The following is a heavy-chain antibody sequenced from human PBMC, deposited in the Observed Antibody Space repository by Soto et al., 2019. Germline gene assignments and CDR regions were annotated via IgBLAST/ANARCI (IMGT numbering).Heavy chain of an antibody. CDR2: INGHNGNT. Sequence: QVQLVQSGAEVKKPGASVKVSCKASGYTFSRSGISWVRQAPGQGLEWMGWINGHNGNTNYTQKMQGRITMTTDTPTSTAYMEPRSLRSDDTAVYYCARMGDVPYYFYGMDVWGQGTRVIVSS. V-gene: IGHV1-18*01. CDR1: GYTFSRSG. J-gene: IGHJ6*02. D-gene: IGHD3-16*01. CDR3: ARMGDVPYYFYGMDV.